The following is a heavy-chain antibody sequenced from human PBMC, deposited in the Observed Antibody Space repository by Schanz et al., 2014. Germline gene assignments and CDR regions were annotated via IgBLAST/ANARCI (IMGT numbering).Heavy chain of an antibody. CDR2: ISPSSSYI. CDR3: ARDGAELYYFDD. J-gene: IGHJ4*02. V-gene: IGHV3-21*01. Sequence: VQLVESGGGLVKPGGSLRLSCAASGFTFSSYSMNWVRQAPGRGLEWVSSISPSSSYIYYADSVKGRFTISRDNAKNSLYLQMNSLRAEDTAVFYCARDGAELYYFDDWGQGTLVTVSS. D-gene: IGHD1-1*01. CDR1: GFTFSSYS.